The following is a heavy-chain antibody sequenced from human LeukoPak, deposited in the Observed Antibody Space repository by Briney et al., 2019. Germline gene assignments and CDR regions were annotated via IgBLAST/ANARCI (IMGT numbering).Heavy chain of an antibody. D-gene: IGHD2-15*01. J-gene: IGHJ3*02. CDR2: MNPNSGNT. V-gene: IGHV1-8*01. CDR1: GYTFTSYD. CDR3: ARSKDAGSCFYGCALDI. Sequence: ASVKVSCKASGYTFTSYDINWVRQATGQGLEWMGWMNPNSGNTGYAQKFQGRVTMTRNTSISTAYMELSSLRSEDTAVYYCARSKDAGSCFYGCALDIWGQGTMVTVSS.